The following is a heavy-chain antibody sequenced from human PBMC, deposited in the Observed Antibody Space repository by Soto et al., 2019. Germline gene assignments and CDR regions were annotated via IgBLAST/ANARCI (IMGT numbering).Heavy chain of an antibody. Sequence: SETLSLTCGVYGGSLSDFYWGWIRQPPGQGLECIGGISHSGSTNYNPSLKSRVTISIDTSKNQFSLKLSSVTAADTAMYYCARGLRASYGVRLSYYYYGMDVWGQGTTVTVSS. CDR3: ARGLRASYGVRLSYYYYGMDV. V-gene: IGHV4-34*01. J-gene: IGHJ6*02. D-gene: IGHD3-10*01. CDR1: GGSLSDFY. CDR2: ISHSGST.